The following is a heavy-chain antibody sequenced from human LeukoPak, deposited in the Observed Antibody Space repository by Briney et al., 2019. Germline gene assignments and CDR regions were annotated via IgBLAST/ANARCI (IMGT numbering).Heavy chain of an antibody. CDR3: ARTDSGGYQDY. Sequence: SETLSLTCSVSGGSITNNYWSWIRQPPGKGLEWIGYIYYTGITKYNPSFQSRITISVDTSKNQFSLNLNSATAADTAVYFCARTDSGGYQDYWGQGILVTVSS. CDR1: GGSITNNY. V-gene: IGHV4-59*01. D-gene: IGHD3-22*01. CDR2: IYYTGIT. J-gene: IGHJ4*02.